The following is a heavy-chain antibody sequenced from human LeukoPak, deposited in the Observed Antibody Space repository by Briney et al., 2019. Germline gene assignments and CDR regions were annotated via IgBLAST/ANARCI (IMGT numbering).Heavy chain of an antibody. D-gene: IGHD6-13*01. CDR3: ASAIRRSAGDTEDR. J-gene: IGHJ4*02. Sequence: GGSLRLSSAASGFTFSRNRRMRLRPGPGRGLVGVANSKNEESEEYYEDSVKGRFTISRDNARNSLFLQMHSLTVEDTAVYYCASAIRRSAGDTEDRWVQGSLVSVSS. CDR1: GFTFSRNR. CDR2: SKNEESEE. V-gene: IGHV3-7*01.